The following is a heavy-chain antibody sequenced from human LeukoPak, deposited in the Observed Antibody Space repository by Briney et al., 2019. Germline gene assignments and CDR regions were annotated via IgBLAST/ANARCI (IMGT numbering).Heavy chain of an antibody. CDR2: ISWNSGSI. Sequence: GRSLRLSCAASGFTFDDYAMHWVRQAPGKGLEWVSGISWNSGSIGYADSVKGRFTISRDNAKNSLYLQMNSLRAEDTALYYCAKAPLSNYGDYEGYFDYWGQGTLVTVSS. D-gene: IGHD4-17*01. CDR3: AKAPLSNYGDYEGYFDY. V-gene: IGHV3-9*01. J-gene: IGHJ4*02. CDR1: GFTFDDYA.